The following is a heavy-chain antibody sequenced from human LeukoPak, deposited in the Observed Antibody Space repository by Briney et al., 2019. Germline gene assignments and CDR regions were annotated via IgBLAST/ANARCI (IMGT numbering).Heavy chain of an antibody. J-gene: IGHJ4*02. Sequence: SETLSLTCAVYGGSFSGNYWSWIRQAPGKGLEWIGEVNHSGSTNYNPSLKSRVSISADTSKNQFSLNLSSVTAADTAVYYCARGRYDDSSGHHFFDYWGQGTLVTVSS. D-gene: IGHD3-22*01. CDR1: GGSFSGNY. V-gene: IGHV4-34*01. CDR2: VNHSGST. CDR3: ARGRYDDSSGHHFFDY.